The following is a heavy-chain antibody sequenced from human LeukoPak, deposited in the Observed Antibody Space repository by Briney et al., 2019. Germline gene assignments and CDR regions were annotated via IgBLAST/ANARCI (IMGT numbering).Heavy chain of an antibody. D-gene: IGHD1-1*01. CDR3: ATTGTDRKTPDY. CDR2: INPSGGST. V-gene: IGHV1-46*01. Sequence: ASVKVSFKASGYTFTSYYMHWVRQAPGQGLEWMGIINPSGGSTSYAQKFQGRVTMTRDMSTSTVYMELSSLRSEDTAVYYCATTGTDRKTPDYWGQGTLVTVSS. J-gene: IGHJ4*02. CDR1: GYTFTSYY.